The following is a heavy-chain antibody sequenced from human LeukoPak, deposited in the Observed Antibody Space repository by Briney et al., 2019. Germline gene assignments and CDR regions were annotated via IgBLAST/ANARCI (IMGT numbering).Heavy chain of an antibody. CDR1: GGSFSGYY. J-gene: IGHJ4*02. Sequence: PSETLSLTCAVYGGSFSGYYWSWIRQPPGKGLEWIGEINHSGSTNYNPPLKSRVTISVDTSKNQFSLKLSSVTAADTAVYYRARLNRRKVGDKAVVVPAAPFDYWGQGTLVTVSS. CDR2: INHSGST. V-gene: IGHV4-34*01. D-gene: IGHD2-2*01. CDR3: ARLNRRKVGDKAVVVPAAPFDY.